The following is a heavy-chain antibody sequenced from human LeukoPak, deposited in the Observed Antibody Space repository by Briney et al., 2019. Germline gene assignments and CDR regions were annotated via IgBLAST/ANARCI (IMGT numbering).Heavy chain of an antibody. Sequence: ASVKVSCKASGYTFTSYGISWVRQAPGQGLEWMGWISAYNGNTNYAQKLQGRVTMTTDTSTSTAYMELRSLRSDDTAVYYCAREHSSGWLYYYYYMDVWGKGTTVTVSS. CDR1: GYTFTSYG. CDR2: ISAYNGNT. V-gene: IGHV1-18*01. D-gene: IGHD6-19*01. J-gene: IGHJ6*03. CDR3: AREHSSGWLYYYYYMDV.